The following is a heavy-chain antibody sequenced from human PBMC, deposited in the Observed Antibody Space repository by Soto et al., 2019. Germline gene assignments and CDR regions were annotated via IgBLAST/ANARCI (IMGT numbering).Heavy chain of an antibody. Sequence: QLQLQESGPGLVKPSETLSLTCTVSGGSISSSSYYWGWIRQPPGKGLEWIGSIYYSGSTYYNPSLKSRVTISVDTSKNQFSLKLSSVTAADTAVYYCARVEYGDYFLGWFDPWGQGTLVTVSS. CDR1: GGSISSSSYY. CDR2: IYYSGST. J-gene: IGHJ5*02. CDR3: ARVEYGDYFLGWFDP. D-gene: IGHD4-17*01. V-gene: IGHV4-39*01.